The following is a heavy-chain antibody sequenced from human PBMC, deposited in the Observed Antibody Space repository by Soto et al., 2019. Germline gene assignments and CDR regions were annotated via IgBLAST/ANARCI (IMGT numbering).Heavy chain of an antibody. V-gene: IGHV4-39*01. CDR2: ISYSGVV. Sequence: QLQLQESGPGLVQSSETLSLTCNVSGGSISTSSYYWGWIRQPPGKGLEWIGSISYSGVVSFNPSLKSRVTTSVDTSKNHFSLRLESVTAADTAMYYCARHGVWSGYSRLFDPWGQGTPVTVSS. J-gene: IGHJ5*02. D-gene: IGHD3-3*01. CDR1: GGSISTSSYY. CDR3: ARHGVWSGYSRLFDP.